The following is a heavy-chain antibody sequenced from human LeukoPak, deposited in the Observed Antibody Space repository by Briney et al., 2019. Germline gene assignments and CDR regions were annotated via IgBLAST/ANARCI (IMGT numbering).Heavy chain of an antibody. V-gene: IGHV3-53*01. CDR2: IYSGGST. D-gene: IGHD2-15*01. Sequence: GGSLRLSCAASGFTFSSYTMSWVRQAPGKGLEWVSLIYSGGSTYYADSVMGRSTISRDKSNNTLYLQMNSLRAEDTAVYYCATGGRSGVAFESWGQGTLVTVSS. J-gene: IGHJ4*02. CDR3: ATGGRSGVAFES. CDR1: GFTFSSYT.